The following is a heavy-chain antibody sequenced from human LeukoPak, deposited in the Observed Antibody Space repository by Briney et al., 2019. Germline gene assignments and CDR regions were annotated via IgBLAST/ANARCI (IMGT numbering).Heavy chain of an antibody. CDR1: GGSISSSSYY. J-gene: IGHJ3*02. CDR3: ARVTYSSSSMSVDGFDI. D-gene: IGHD6-6*01. Sequence: SETLSLTCTVSGGSISSSSYYWGWIRQPPGKGLEWIGSIYYSGSTYYNPSLKSRVTISVDTSKNQFSLKLSSVTAADTAVYYCARVTYSSSSMSVDGFDIWGQGTMVTVSS. V-gene: IGHV4-39*07. CDR2: IYYSGST.